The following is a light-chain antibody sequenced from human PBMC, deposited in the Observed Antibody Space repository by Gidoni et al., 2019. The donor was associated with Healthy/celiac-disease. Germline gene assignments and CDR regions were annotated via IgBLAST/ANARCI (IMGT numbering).Light chain of an antibody. CDR2: DAS. CDR1: QSIRNY. J-gene: IGKJ1*01. Sequence: EIVLTQSPATLSLSPGERATLSCRASQSIRNYLAWYQQKPGQAPRLLIYDASNRATGIPARFSGSGSGTDFTLTISSLEPEDFAVYYCQHRSNWPPTFXQXTKVEIK. V-gene: IGKV3-11*01. CDR3: QHRSNWPPT.